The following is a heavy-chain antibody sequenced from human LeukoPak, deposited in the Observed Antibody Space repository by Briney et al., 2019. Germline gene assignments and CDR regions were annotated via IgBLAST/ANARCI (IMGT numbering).Heavy chain of an antibody. D-gene: IGHD3-10*01. CDR3: ARGRRITMVRGVRGTDDY. Sequence: SETLSLTCAVYGGSSSGYYWSWIRQPPGKGLEWIGEINHSGSTNYNPSLKSRVTISVDTSKNQFSLKLSSVTAADTAVYYCARGRRITMVRGVRGTDDYWGQETLVTVSS. CDR1: GGSSSGYY. V-gene: IGHV4-34*01. CDR2: INHSGST. J-gene: IGHJ4*02.